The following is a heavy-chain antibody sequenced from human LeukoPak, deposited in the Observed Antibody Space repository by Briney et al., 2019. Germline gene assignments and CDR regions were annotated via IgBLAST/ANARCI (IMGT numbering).Heavy chain of an antibody. D-gene: IGHD3-3*01. CDR3: ARDYDFWSGYVDY. CDR2: ISSSSSYI. CDR1: GFTFSNYG. Sequence: PGGSLRLSCAASGFTFSNYGMHWVRQAPGKGLEWVSSISSSSSYIYYADSVKGRFTISRDNAKNSLYLQMNSLRAEDTAVYYCARDYDFWSGYVDYWGQGTLVTVSS. V-gene: IGHV3-21*01. J-gene: IGHJ4*02.